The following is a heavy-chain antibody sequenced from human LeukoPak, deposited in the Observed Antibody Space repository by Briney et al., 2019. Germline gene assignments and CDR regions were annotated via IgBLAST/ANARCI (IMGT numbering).Heavy chain of an antibody. CDR3: ARVTRSGRRAYYFDY. J-gene: IGHJ4*02. CDR1: GFTFSSYS. V-gene: IGHV3-48*04. Sequence: PGGSLRLSCAASGFTFSSYSMNWVRQAPGKGLEWVSYISSSSSTIYYADSVKGRFTISRDNAKNSLYLQMNSLRAEDTAVYYCARVTRSGRRAYYFDYWGQGTLVTVSS. D-gene: IGHD1-14*01. CDR2: ISSSSSTI.